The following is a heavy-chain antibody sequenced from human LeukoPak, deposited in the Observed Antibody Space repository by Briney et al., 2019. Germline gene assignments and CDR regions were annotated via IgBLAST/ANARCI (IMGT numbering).Heavy chain of an antibody. CDR1: GGSISSSSYY. Sequence: SETLSLTCTVSGGSISSSSYYWSWIRQPPGKGLEWIGYIYYSGSTNYNPSLKSRVTISVDTSKNQFSLKLSSVTAADTAVYYCAREPGGTQLDYWGQGTLVTVSS. J-gene: IGHJ4*02. V-gene: IGHV4-61*01. D-gene: IGHD1-1*01. CDR2: IYYSGST. CDR3: AREPGGTQLDY.